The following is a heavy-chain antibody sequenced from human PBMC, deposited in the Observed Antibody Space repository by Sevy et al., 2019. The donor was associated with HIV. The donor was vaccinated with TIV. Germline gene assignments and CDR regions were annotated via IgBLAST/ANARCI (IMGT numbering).Heavy chain of an antibody. V-gene: IGHV3-23*01. CDR1: GFTFDSYA. J-gene: IGHJ4*02. D-gene: IGHD3-3*01. CDR2: ISGSGYAT. CDR3: AKDRVTVFGVVVTFDS. Sequence: GGSLRLSCAASGFTFDSYAMHWVRQVAGKGLEWVSTISGSGYATYYADSVKGRFIISRVTSRKTLYLQMNSLRVEDSAVYFCAKDRVTVFGVVVTFDSWGQGTLVTVSS.